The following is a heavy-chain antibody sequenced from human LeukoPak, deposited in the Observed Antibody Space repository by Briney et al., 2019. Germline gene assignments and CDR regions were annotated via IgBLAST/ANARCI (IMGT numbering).Heavy chain of an antibody. J-gene: IGHJ6*03. V-gene: IGHV3-7*01. CDR2: IKQDGSEK. CDR1: GFTFSSYW. CDR3: ARERSVAGTFYYYYYMDV. D-gene: IGHD6-19*01. Sequence: GGSLRLSCAASGFTFSSYWMSWVRQAPGKGLEWVANIKQDGSEKYYVDSVKGRFTISRDNAKNSLYLQMNSLRAEDTAVYYCARERSVAGTFYYYYYMDVWGKGTTVTVTS.